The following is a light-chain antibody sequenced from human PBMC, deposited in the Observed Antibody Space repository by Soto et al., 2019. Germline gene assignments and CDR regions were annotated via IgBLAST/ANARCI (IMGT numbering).Light chain of an antibody. CDR2: DVS. J-gene: IGLJ1*01. CDR3: SSYTTSITHV. CDR1: SSDVGAFDY. V-gene: IGLV2-14*03. Sequence: QSALTQPASVSGSPGQSITISCTGSSSDVGAFDYVCWHQQHPGKAPKLLIFDVSSRPSRVSSRFSASKSGNTASLTISGLQAEDEADYYCSSYTTSITHVFGTGTKLTVL.